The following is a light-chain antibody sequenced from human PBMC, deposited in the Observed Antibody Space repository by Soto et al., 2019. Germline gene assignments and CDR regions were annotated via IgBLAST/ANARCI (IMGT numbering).Light chain of an antibody. CDR2: GAS. CDR1: QSVSSN. J-gene: IGKJ1*01. V-gene: IGKV3-15*01. CDR3: QQYGSSPKT. Sequence: ETVMTQSPATLSVSPGERATLSCRASQSVSSNLGWYQQKPGQAPRLLIFGASTRATGIPGRFSGSGSGTEFTLTISSLQSEDFAVYYCQQYGSSPKTFGQGTKVDIK.